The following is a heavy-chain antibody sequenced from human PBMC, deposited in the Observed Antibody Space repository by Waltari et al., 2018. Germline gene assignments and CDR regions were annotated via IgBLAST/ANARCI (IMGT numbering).Heavy chain of an antibody. CDR1: GFAFSDYH. D-gene: IGHD4-17*01. Sequence: QVQLLESGGGLVKPGGSLRLACSASGFAFSDYHMSWIRQAPGKGLEWLSSLSPTSSSIYSAASLKGRVVISRDNARNSVYLQMNALSADDTAVYYCARELRPGTSVTRGTDFWGQGTLVTVSS. CDR3: ARELRPGTSVTRGTDF. CDR2: LSPTSSSI. V-gene: IGHV3-11*01. J-gene: IGHJ4*02.